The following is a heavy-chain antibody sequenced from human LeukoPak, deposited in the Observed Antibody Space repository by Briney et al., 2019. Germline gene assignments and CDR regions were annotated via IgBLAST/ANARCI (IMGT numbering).Heavy chain of an antibody. D-gene: IGHD3-9*01. J-gene: IGHJ4*02. CDR1: GFTFDDYA. Sequence: GGSLRLSCAASGFTFDDYAMHWVRQAPGKGLEWVSGISWNSGSIGYADSVKGRFTISRDDAKNSLYLQMNSLRAEDTALYYCARRPTGYHFDYWGQGTLVTVSS. CDR3: ARRPTGYHFDY. CDR2: ISWNSGSI. V-gene: IGHV3-9*01.